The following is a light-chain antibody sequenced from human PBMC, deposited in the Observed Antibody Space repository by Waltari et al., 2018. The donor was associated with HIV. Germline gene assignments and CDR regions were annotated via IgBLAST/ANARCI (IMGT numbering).Light chain of an antibody. CDR3: HVWDTISDHVV. CDR2: YNA. J-gene: IGLJ2*01. Sequence: SYVLTQPPSVSVATGKTAKITCVGNNIGTKSVHWYQQKPDQAPVLVIYYNADRPSGIPERFSGSNSGNTATLTINRVEAGDEADYYCHVWDTISDHVVFGGGSKLTVL. V-gene: IGLV3-21*04. CDR1: NIGTKS.